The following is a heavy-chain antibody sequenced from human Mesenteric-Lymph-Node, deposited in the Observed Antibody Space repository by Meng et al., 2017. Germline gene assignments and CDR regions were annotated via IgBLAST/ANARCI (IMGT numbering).Heavy chain of an antibody. D-gene: IGHD1-26*01. CDR2: ISGSDGST. CDR3: AKGLRGTYDY. J-gene: IGHJ4*02. V-gene: IGHV3-23*01. Sequence: EVQLLESGGGLVQPGGSLRLSCTASGFTLSNYAMTWVRQAPGKGLEWTSSISGSDGSTYYADSVKGRFTISRDNSKNTLYLQMNSPRAEDTALYYCAKGLRGTYDYWGQGTLVTVSS. CDR1: GFTLSNYA.